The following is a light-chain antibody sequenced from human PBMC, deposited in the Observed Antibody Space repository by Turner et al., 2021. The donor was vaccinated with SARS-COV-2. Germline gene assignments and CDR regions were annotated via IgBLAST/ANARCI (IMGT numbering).Light chain of an antibody. J-gene: IGKJ4*01. Sequence: EIMLTQSPGTLSLSPGERATLSCRASHSVSSSYLAWYQQTPGQAPRLLIYGASSRATGIPDRFSGSGSGTDFTLTISRLEPEDFAVYYCQQYGGSPLTFGGGTKVEIK. CDR2: GAS. CDR1: HSVSSSY. CDR3: QQYGGSPLT. V-gene: IGKV3-20*01.